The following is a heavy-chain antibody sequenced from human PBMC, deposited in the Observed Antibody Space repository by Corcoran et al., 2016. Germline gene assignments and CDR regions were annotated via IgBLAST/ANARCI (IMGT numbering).Heavy chain of an antibody. V-gene: IGHV4-34*01. CDR2: INHSGST. J-gene: IGHJ4*02. Sequence: QVQLQQWGAGLLKPSETLSLTCAVYGGSFSGYYWSWIRQPPGKGLEWIGEINHSGSTNYNPSLKSRVTISVDTSKNQFSLKLSSVTAADTAVYYCARGGPLRVAGTGRRSYYFDYWGQGTLVTVSS. CDR1: GGSFSGYY. CDR3: ARGGPLRVAGTGRRSYYFDY. D-gene: IGHD6-19*01.